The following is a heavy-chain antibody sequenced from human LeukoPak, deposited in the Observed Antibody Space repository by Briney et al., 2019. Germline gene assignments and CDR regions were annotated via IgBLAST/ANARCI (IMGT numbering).Heavy chain of an antibody. V-gene: IGHV3-30*02. Sequence: PGGSLRLSCAASGFTFSTYGMHWVRQAPGKGLEWVAFIRYDGSNKYYADSVKGRFTISRDNSKSTLYLQMNSLRAEDTAVYYCAKISPDIVATIGGHRDYWGQGTLVTVSS. J-gene: IGHJ4*02. D-gene: IGHD5-12*01. CDR1: GFTFSTYG. CDR3: AKISPDIVATIGGHRDY. CDR2: IRYDGSNK.